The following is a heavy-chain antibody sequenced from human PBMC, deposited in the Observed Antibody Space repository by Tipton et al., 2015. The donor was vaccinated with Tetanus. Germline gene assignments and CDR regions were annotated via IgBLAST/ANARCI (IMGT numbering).Heavy chain of an antibody. D-gene: IGHD3-10*01. V-gene: IGHV4-61*08. Sequence: GEALRTGDRNWSWIRQPPGKGLEWLAYVSSSGSTNSDYFLKSRITISRDTSTNQYFLKLSSVTPADTAVYFCARGGTMVHGVILQDHFYCWGQGTLVTVSS. CDR3: ARGGTMVHGVILQDHFYC. CDR2: VSSSGST. CDR1: GEALRTGDRN. J-gene: IGHJ4*02.